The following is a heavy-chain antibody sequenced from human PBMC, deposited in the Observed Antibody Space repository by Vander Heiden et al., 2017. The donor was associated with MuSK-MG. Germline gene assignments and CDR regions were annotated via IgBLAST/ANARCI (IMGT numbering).Heavy chain of an antibody. CDR3: AQDGGGGCRIFYQYYGKHV. V-gene: IGHV3-23*01. CDR1: GFTFSRQA. Sequence: VPLLLSGGGLVQPGGSRRLSCAASGFTFSRQALSWVRQAPGKGLESVSAISGSGGSTYYADPVTGRVFFYRDNPKNTLYLLMNRLGAQHTPLYYRAQDGGGGCRIFYQYYGKHVRG. D-gene: IGHD3-16*01. J-gene: IGHJ6*01. CDR2: ISGSGGST.